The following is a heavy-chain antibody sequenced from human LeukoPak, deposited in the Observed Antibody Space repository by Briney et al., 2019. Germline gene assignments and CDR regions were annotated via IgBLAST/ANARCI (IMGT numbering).Heavy chain of an antibody. V-gene: IGHV3-21*01. J-gene: IGHJ5*02. Sequence: GGSLRLSCAASGFTFSSYSMNWVRQAPGKGLEWVSSISSSSSYIYYADSVKGRFTISRDNAKSSLYLQMNSLRAEGTAVYYCAIGLGGDLVPAAIWFDPWGQGTLVTVSS. D-gene: IGHD2-2*02. CDR1: GFTFSSYS. CDR3: AIGLGGDLVPAAIWFDP. CDR2: ISSSSSYI.